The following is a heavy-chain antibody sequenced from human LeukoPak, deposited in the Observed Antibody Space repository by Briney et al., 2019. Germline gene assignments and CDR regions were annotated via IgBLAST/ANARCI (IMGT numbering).Heavy chain of an antibody. CDR3: ARGNITMIVVGPMDV. D-gene: IGHD3-22*01. J-gene: IGHJ6*03. CDR1: GGSISSYY. Sequence: SETLSLTCTVSGGSISSYYWSWIRQPPGKGLEWIGYIYYSGSTNYNPSLKSRVTISVDTSKNQFSLKLSSVTAADTAVYYCARGNITMIVVGPMDVWGKGTTATVSS. V-gene: IGHV4-59*01. CDR2: IYYSGST.